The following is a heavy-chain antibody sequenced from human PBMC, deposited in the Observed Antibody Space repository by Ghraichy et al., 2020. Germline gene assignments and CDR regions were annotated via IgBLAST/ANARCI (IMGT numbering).Heavy chain of an antibody. D-gene: IGHD6-6*01. CDR3: AKGAGGSSARY. J-gene: IGHJ4*02. CDR2: ITSGDHT. Sequence: GGSLRLSCAASGFTFSVYDMNWVRQAPGKGLEWVSSITSGDHTYYAESVKGRFTVSRDNSKNMMYLQMSSLRAEDTAMYYCAKGAGGSSARYWGQGTLVTVSS. V-gene: IGHV3-23*01. CDR1: GFTFSVYD.